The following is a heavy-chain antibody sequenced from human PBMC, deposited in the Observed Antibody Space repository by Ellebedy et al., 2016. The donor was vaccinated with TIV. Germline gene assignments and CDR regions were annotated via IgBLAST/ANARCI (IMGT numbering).Heavy chain of an antibody. CDR1: GFTFSSYG. CDR2: ISGSGSNT. V-gene: IGHV3-23*01. CDR3: AKDRDTNPFSWFDP. Sequence: GESLKISXAASGFTFSSYGMSWVRQAPGKGLEWVSGISGSGSNTYYAESVKGRFTISRDNSKNTLYLQMNSLSDEDRAIYYCAKDRDTNPFSWFDPWGQGILVTVSS. J-gene: IGHJ5*02. D-gene: IGHD2-21*02.